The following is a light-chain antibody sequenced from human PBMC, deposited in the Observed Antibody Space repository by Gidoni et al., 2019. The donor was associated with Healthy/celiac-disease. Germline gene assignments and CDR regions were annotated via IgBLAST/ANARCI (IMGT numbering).Light chain of an antibody. Sequence: QSALTQPAPVSGSPGRSITISCTGTSSDVGGYNYVSWYQQHPGKAPKLMIYDVSNRPSGVSNRFSGSKSGNTASLTISGLQAEDEADYYCSSYTSSSTPVVFGGGTKLTVL. V-gene: IGLV2-14*03. J-gene: IGLJ2*01. CDR1: SSDVGGYNY. CDR2: DVS. CDR3: SSYTSSSTPVV.